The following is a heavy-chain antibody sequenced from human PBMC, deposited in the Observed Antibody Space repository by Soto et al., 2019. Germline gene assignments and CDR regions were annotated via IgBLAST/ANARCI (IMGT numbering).Heavy chain of an antibody. Sequence: GGSLRLSCASSGVTFSSYAMHLVRQAPGKGLEWVAVISYDGSNKYYADSVKGRFTISRDNSKNTLYLQMNSLRAEDTAVYYCAREGEGSSWYYYYYYGMDVWGQGTTLTVSS. D-gene: IGHD6-13*01. CDR2: ISYDGSNK. V-gene: IGHV3-30-3*01. CDR1: GVTFSSYA. CDR3: AREGEGSSWYYYYYYGMDV. J-gene: IGHJ6*02.